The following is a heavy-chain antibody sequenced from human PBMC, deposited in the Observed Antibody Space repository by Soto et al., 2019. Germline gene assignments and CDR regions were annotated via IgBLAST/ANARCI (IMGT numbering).Heavy chain of an antibody. CDR2: ISSSSSYI. CDR3: ARDQPGYSYGYGLGY. V-gene: IGHV3-21*01. J-gene: IGHJ4*02. Sequence: EVQLVESGGGLVKPGGSLRLSCAASGFTVSSYSMNWVGQAPGKGLEWVSSISSSSSYIYYADPVKGRFTISRDNAKNSLYLQMNSLRAEDTAVYYCARDQPGYSYGYGLGYWGQGTLVTVSS. D-gene: IGHD5-18*01. CDR1: GFTVSSYS.